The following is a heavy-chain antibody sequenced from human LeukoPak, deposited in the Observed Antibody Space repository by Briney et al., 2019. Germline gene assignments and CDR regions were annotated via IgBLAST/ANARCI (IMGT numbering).Heavy chain of an antibody. J-gene: IGHJ3*02. D-gene: IGHD6-13*01. CDR1: GASIRGYY. CDR2: VFYSRVT. CDR3: ARRQQLADGGQAFDI. V-gene: IGHV4-59*01. Sequence: PSETLSLTCTVSGASIRGYYWGWIRQPPGKGLECIGHVFYSRVTNYNPSLKSRVTISLDTSKNQVSLKLSSLTAADTALYYRARRQQLADGGQAFDIWGQGTMVTVSS.